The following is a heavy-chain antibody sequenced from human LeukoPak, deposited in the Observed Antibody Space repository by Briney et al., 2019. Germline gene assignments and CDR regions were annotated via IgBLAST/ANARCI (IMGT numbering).Heavy chain of an antibody. J-gene: IGHJ4*02. Sequence: SETLSHTCAVYGGSFSGYYWSWIRQPPGKGLEWIGEINHSGSTNYNPSLKSRVTISVDTSKNQFSLKLSSVTAADTAVYYCARGLQHWGQGTLVTVSS. CDR1: GGSFSGYY. CDR2: INHSGST. V-gene: IGHV4-34*01. CDR3: ARGLQH.